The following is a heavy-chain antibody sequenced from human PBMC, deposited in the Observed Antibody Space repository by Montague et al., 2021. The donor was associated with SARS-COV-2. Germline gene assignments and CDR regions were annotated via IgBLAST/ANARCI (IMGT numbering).Heavy chain of an antibody. Sequence: SETLSLTCAVSGGSISSSNWWSWVRQPPGKGLEWSGEIYHSGSTKYNPSPKSRVTISVDKSKNQFSLKLSSVTAADTAVYYCASRGAGWFGSNPERFDHWGQGTLVTVSS. V-gene: IGHV4-4*02. D-gene: IGHD3-10*01. J-gene: IGHJ4*02. CDR1: GGSISSSNW. CDR2: IYHSGST. CDR3: ASRGAGWFGSNPERFDH.